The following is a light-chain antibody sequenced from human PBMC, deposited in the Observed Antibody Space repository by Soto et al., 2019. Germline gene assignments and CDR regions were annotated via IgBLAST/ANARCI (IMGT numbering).Light chain of an antibody. CDR1: QGISNY. V-gene: IGKV1-27*01. Sequence: DIQLTQSPSSLSASVGDRVTITCRASQGISNYLAWYQQKPGKVPKLLIYAASTLQSGVPPRFSGSGSGTDFTLTISSLQPEDVATYYCQKYNSAARALTFGGGTKVDIK. CDR3: QKYNSAARALT. J-gene: IGKJ4*01. CDR2: AAS.